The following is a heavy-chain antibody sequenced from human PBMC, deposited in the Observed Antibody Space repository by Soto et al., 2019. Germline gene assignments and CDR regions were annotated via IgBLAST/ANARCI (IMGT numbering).Heavy chain of an antibody. D-gene: IGHD4-17*01. CDR3: AKDRGSADYGGSDFDY. V-gene: IGHV3-30*18. Sequence: GGSLRLSCAASGFTFISYGIHWVRQAPGKGLGWVAVISSDGSNKYYGDSVKGRFTISRDNSKNTLFLQMNRLRVEDTAVYYCAKDRGSADYGGSDFDYWGQGTLVTVSS. CDR2: ISSDGSNK. J-gene: IGHJ4*02. CDR1: GFTFISYG.